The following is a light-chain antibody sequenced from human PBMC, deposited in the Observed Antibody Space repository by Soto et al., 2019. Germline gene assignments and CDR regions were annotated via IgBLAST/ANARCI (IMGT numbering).Light chain of an antibody. J-gene: IGKJ4*01. CDR2: GAS. CDR3: QQYNRWPLT. V-gene: IGKV3-15*01. Sequence: EIVLTQSPATLSMSPGERATLSCWASQTISSSLAWYQQKPGQAPRLLIYGASTRAAGVPVRFSGSGSGTEFTLTINRLEAEDFAVYYCQQYNRWPLTFVGGTKVDIK. CDR1: QTISSS.